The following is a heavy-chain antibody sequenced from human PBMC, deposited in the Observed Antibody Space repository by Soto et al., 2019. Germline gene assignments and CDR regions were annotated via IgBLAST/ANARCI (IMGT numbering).Heavy chain of an antibody. V-gene: IGHV1-46*01. CDR1: GYTFTSYY. CDR2: INPSGGST. D-gene: IGHD6-13*01. J-gene: IGHJ4*02. CDR3: ARDPVIAAAGTPFDY. Sequence: ASVKVSCKASGYTFTSYYMHWVRQAPGQGLEWMGIINPSGGSTSYAQKFQGRVTMTRDTSTSTVYMELSSLRSEDTAVYYCARDPVIAAAGTPFDYWGQGTLVTVSP.